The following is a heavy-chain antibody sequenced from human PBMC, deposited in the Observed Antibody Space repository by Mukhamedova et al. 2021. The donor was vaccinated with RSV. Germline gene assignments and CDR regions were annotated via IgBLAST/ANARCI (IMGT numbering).Heavy chain of an antibody. V-gene: IGHV3-30*02. CDR3: AKDYDFWSGSYLGSWFD. CDR2: IRYDGSNK. Sequence: SSYGMHWVRQAPGKGLEWVAFIRYDGSNKYYADSVKGRFTISRDNSKNTLYLQMYSLRAEDTAVYYCAKDYDFWSGSYLGSWFD. J-gene: IGHJ5*02. D-gene: IGHD3-3*01. CDR1: SSYG.